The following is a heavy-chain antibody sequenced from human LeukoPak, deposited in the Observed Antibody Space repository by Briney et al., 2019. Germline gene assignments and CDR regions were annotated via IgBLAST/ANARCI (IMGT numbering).Heavy chain of an antibody. CDR2: MNPNSGNT. J-gene: IGHJ5*02. Sequence: ASVKVSCKASGYTFTSYDINWVRQATGQGLEWMGWMNPNSGNTGYAQKFQGRVTMTRNTSISTAYMELSSLRSEDTAVYYCARGPWIQLWSGYNWFDPWGQGTLVTVSS. CDR3: ARGPWIQLWSGYNWFDP. CDR1: GYTFTSYD. D-gene: IGHD5-18*01. V-gene: IGHV1-8*01.